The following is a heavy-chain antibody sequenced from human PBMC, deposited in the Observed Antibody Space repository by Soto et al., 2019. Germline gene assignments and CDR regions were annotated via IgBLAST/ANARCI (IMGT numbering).Heavy chain of an antibody. CDR1: GYTFSSYG. CDR3: ARDLVDTAMGGRYYYGMDV. V-gene: IGHV3-21*01. J-gene: IGHJ6*02. CDR2: ISSSSSYI. D-gene: IGHD5-18*01. Sequence: GGSLRLSCAASGYTFSSYGMNWVRQAPGKGLEWVSSISSSSSYIYYADSVKGRFTISRDNAKNSLYLQMNSLRAEDTAVYYCARDLVDTAMGGRYYYGMDVWGQGTTVTVSS.